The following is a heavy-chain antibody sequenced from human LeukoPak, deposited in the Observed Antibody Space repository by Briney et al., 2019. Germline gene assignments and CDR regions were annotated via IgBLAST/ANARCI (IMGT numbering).Heavy chain of an antibody. V-gene: IGHV3-23*01. CDR1: GFTFGSYA. CDR3: AKGSAAGRPYYFDY. CDR2: ITESGGGT. D-gene: IGHD6-25*01. Sequence: GGSLRLSCAASGFTFGSYAMSWVRQAPGKGLEWVSAITESGGGTYNADSVKGRFTISRDNSKKTLFLQMNSLRAEDTAMYYCAKGSAAGRPYYFDYWGQGTLVTVSS. J-gene: IGHJ4*02.